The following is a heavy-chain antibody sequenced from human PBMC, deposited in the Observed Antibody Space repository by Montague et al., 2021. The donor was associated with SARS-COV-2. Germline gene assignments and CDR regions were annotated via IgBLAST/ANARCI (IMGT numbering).Heavy chain of an antibody. J-gene: IGHJ4*02. CDR3: VRLPHYDGLNGPPDF. CDR2: VFYNKST. V-gene: IGHV4-59*08. Sequence: SETLSLTCTVSGVSVTDYYWSWIRQPPGKGLEWVGDVFYNKSTNFNPSLKSRVAISVDTSKNQFSLRLTSVTAADTAFYYCVRLPHYDGLNGPPDFWDQGTLVTVSS. D-gene: IGHD3-9*01. CDR1: GVSVTDYY.